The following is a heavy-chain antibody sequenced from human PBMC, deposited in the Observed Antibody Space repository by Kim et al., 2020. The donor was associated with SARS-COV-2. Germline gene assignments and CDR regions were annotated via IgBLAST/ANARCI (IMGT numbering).Heavy chain of an antibody. CDR1: GFAFSNYA. J-gene: IGHJ4*02. D-gene: IGHD2-21*02. CDR3: TNGGVVTNYHYFAY. Sequence: GGSLRLSCAASGFAFSNYAMSWVRQAPGKGLECVSGMSGMSGSGATTYYADSVEGRFTVSRDNSKNTLFLQMNSLRAEDTAMYYCTNGGVVTNYHYFAYWGQGTLVPVSS. V-gene: IGHV3-23*01. CDR2: MSGMSGSGATT.